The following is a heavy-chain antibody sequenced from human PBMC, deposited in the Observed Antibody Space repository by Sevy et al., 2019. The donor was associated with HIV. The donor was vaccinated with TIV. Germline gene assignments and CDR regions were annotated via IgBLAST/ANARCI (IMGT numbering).Heavy chain of an antibody. CDR1: GFTFSNYG. D-gene: IGHD2-21*02. CDR3: ARGGDFNDGSPKRDFDY. Sequence: GGSLRLSCAASGFTFSNYGMHWVRQAPGKGLEWVAVIWNDGSNKYYADSVKGRFTISRDNSKNTLYLQMDSLRVEDTAVYFCARGGDFNDGSPKRDFDYRGQGTLVTVSS. CDR2: IWNDGSNK. V-gene: IGHV3-33*01. J-gene: IGHJ4*02.